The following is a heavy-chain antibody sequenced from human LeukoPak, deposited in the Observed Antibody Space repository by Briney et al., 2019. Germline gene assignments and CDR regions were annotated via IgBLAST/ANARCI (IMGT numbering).Heavy chain of an antibody. CDR1: GYTFTGYY. J-gene: IGHJ4*02. CDR3: GRNFEFSSNRCFPDY. V-gene: IGHV1-2*02. CDR2: INPNSGGT. D-gene: IGHD2-2*01. Sequence: ASVKVSCKASGYTFTGYYMHWVRQAPGQGLEWMGWINPNSGGTNYAQKFQVRVTMTRDTSISTAYMELSRLTPDDTAVYYCGRNFEFSSNRCFPDYWGQGTLVTVSS.